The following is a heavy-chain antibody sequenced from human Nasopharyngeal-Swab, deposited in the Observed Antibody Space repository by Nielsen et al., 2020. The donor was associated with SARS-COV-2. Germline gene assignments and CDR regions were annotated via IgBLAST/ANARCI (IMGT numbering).Heavy chain of an antibody. CDR2: IYYSGST. D-gene: IGHD4-17*01. V-gene: IGHV4-39*01. Sequence: WIRQPPGKGLEGIGRIYYSGSTYYNPTLKRRVTIAVDTSKNQFCLKLSAVTAADTAVYYCARLRGDYAADAFDIWGQGTMVTVSS. CDR3: ARLRGDYAADAFDI. J-gene: IGHJ3*02.